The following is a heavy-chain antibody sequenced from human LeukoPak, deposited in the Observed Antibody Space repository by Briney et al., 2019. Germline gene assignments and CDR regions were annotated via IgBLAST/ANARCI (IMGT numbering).Heavy chain of an antibody. J-gene: IGHJ4*02. CDR2: ISGSGGST. V-gene: IGHV3-23*01. CDR1: GFTFSSYA. D-gene: IGHD3-22*01. Sequence: GGSLRLSCAASGFTFSSYAMSWVRQAPGKGLEWVSAISGSGGSTDYADSVKGRFTISRDNAKNSLYLQMNSLRAEDTAVYYCARARPTYYYDSSAFDYWGQGTLVTVSS. CDR3: ARARPTYYYDSSAFDY.